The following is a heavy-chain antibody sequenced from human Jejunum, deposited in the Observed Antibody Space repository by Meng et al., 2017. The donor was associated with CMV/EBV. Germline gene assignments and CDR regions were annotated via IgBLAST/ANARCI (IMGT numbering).Heavy chain of an antibody. V-gene: IGHV4-34*01. CDR1: GGSLSPYY. CDR2: ISHGGIT. J-gene: IGHJ4*02. Sequence: QVQLQQWASGLLNSSETLSLPCAVYGGSLSPYYWTWIRQIPGKGLEWIGEISHGGITNYNPSLKSRVTLLIDTSKNQFSLKLSSVTAADTAVYYCGMERVNWGQGILVTVSS. D-gene: IGHD1-1*01. CDR3: GMERVN.